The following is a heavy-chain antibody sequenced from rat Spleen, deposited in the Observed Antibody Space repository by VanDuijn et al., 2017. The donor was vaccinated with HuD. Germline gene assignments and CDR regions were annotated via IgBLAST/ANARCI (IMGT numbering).Heavy chain of an antibody. V-gene: IGHV2-63*01. CDR1: GFSLTSYS. Sequence: QVQLKESGPGLVQPSETLSLTCTVSGFSLTSYSVSWVRQPSGKGPEWMGRMWYDGDTAYNSALKSRLSISRDTSKNQVFLKMNSLQTDDTGTYYCTRDRTYYGYNLMDAWGQGASVTVSS. CDR2: MWYDGDT. CDR3: TRDRTYYGYNLMDA. J-gene: IGHJ4*01. D-gene: IGHD1-9*01.